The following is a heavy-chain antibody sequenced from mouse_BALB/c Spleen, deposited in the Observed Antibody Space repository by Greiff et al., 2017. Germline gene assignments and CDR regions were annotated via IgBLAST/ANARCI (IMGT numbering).Heavy chain of an antibody. D-gene: IGHD2-3*01. V-gene: IGHV3-1*02. CDR1: GYSITSGYS. CDR3: GGGYSSWFAY. J-gene: IGHJ3*01. CDR2: IHYSGST. Sequence: DVKLQESGPDLVKPSQSLSLTCTVTGYSITSGYSWHWIRQFPGNKLEWMGYIHYSGSTNYNPSLKSRISITRDTSKNHFFLQLNSVTTEDTATYYCGGGYSSWFAYWGQGTLVTVSA.